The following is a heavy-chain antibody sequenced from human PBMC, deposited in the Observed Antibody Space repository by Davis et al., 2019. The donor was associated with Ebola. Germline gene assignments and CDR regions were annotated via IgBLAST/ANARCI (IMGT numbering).Heavy chain of an antibody. CDR1: GFTFSSYG. Sequence: GGSLRLSCAASGFTFSSYGMHWVRHAPGKALEWVAVIRYDGSIKYYADSVKGRFTISRDNSKNPLYLQMNSLRPEGTAVYYCARDPYYIWGSYRSCFDYWGQGTLVTVSS. V-gene: IGHV3-33*01. D-gene: IGHD3-16*02. CDR2: IRYDGSIK. CDR3: ARDPYYIWGSYRSCFDY. J-gene: IGHJ4*02.